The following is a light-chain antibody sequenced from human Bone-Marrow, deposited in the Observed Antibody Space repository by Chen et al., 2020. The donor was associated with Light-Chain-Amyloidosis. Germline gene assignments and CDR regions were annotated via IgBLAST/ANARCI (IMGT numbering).Light chain of an antibody. CDR2: DDS. CDR3: QVWDIRSSHVA. CDR1: DIGSKS. J-gene: IGLJ2*01. Sequence: SYVLTQAPSVSVAPGQTAAIPCGGKDIGSKSVPWYQQKPGQAPVVVVHDDSDRPSGIPERFSGSNSGNTATLTITRVEVGDEADYYCQVWDIRSSHVAFGGGTKLTVL. V-gene: IGLV3-21*02.